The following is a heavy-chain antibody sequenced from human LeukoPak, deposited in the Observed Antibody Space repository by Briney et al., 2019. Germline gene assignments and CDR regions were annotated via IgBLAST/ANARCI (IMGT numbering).Heavy chain of an antibody. CDR3: ARAFSLRLVRPIVLMPDY. D-gene: IGHD2-8*01. Sequence: PSETLSLTCAVYGGSFSGYYWSWIRQPPGKGLEWIGEINHSGSTNYNPSLKSRVTISVDTSKNQFSLKLSSVTAADTAVYYCARAFSLRLVRPIVLMPDYWGQGTLVTVSS. V-gene: IGHV4-34*01. CDR1: GGSFSGYY. J-gene: IGHJ4*02. CDR2: INHSGST.